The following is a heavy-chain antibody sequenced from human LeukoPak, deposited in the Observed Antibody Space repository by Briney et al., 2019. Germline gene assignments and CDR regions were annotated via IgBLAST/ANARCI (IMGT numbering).Heavy chain of an antibody. CDR3: AKSLNVGGSGTYFFDY. J-gene: IGHJ4*02. CDR2: IRYDGTNK. D-gene: IGHD3-10*01. Sequence: GGSLRLSCAASGFTFSSYGMHWVRQAPGKGLGWVAYIRYDGTNKYYGDSVKGRFTISRENSKNTLNLQMNSLRAEDTAVYYCAKSLNVGGSGTYFFDYWGQGTLVTVSS. CDR1: GFTFSSYG. V-gene: IGHV3-30*02.